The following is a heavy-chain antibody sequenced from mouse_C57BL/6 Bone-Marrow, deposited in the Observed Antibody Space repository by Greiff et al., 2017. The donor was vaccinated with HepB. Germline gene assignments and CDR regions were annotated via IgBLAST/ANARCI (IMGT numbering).Heavy chain of an antibody. D-gene: IGHD1-1*01. J-gene: IGHJ4*01. Sequence: QVQLQQSGAELARPGASVKLSCKASGYTFTSYGISWVKQRTGQGLEWIGEIYPRSGNTYYNEKFKGKATLTADKSSSTAYMELRSLTSEDSAVYFCARSTTVVAPYAMDYWGQGTSVTASS. CDR3: ARSTTVVAPYAMDY. V-gene: IGHV1-81*01. CDR2: IYPRSGNT. CDR1: GYTFTSYG.